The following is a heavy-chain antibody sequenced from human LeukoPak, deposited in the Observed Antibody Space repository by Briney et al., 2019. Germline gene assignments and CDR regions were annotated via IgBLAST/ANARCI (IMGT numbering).Heavy chain of an antibody. V-gene: IGHV1-69*05. Sequence: GASVKVSCKASGYTFTSYYMHWVRQAPGQGLEWMGGIIPLFGTADYVQKFQGRVTITTDESTSTAYMELSSLRSEDTAVYYCARGRKDTGNLYFDYWGQGTLVTVSS. CDR1: GYTFTSYY. D-gene: IGHD5-18*01. CDR2: IIPLFGTA. CDR3: ARGRKDTGNLYFDY. J-gene: IGHJ4*02.